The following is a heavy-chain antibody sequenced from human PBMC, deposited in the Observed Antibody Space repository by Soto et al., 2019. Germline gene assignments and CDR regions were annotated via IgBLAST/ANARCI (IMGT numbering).Heavy chain of an antibody. CDR3: VRSPSTYYYDTSGYYYNWFDP. Sequence: KTSETLSLTCTVSGGSINSGDYYWSWIRQPPGKGLEWIGYIYYRGNTYYNPSLKSRVTISIDTSKNHFSLKLSSVTAADTAVYYCVRSPSTYYYDTSGYYYNWFDPWGQGTLVTVSS. CDR1: GGSINSGDYY. CDR2: IYYRGNT. V-gene: IGHV4-30-4*01. J-gene: IGHJ5*02. D-gene: IGHD3-22*01.